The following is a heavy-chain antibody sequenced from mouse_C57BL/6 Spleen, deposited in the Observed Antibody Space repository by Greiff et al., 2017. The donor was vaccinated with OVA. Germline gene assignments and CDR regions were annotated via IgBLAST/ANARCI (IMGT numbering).Heavy chain of an antibody. CDR1: GYTFTSYG. CDR3: ARLYSNSYYAMDY. D-gene: IGHD2-5*01. J-gene: IGHJ4*01. Sequence: QVQLQQSGAELARPGASVKLSCKASGYTFTSYGISWVKQRTGQGLEWIGEIYPRSGNTYYNAKFKGKATLTADKSSSTAYMALRSLTSEDSAVYFCARLYSNSYYAMDYWGQGTSVTVSS. V-gene: IGHV1-81*01. CDR2: IYPRSGNT.